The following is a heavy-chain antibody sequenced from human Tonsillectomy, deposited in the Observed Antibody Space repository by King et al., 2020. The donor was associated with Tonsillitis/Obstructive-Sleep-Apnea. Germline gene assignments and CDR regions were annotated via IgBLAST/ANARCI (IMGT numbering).Heavy chain of an antibody. CDR1: GFTFDNYA. Sequence: VQLVESGGGLVQPGRSLRLSCAASGFTFDNYAMHWVRQAPGKGLEWVSGISWNSGSIGYAGSVKGRFTITSDNAKNSLYLQMNSLRAEDTALYYCAIGGGRGVVFSNWFDPGGQGPLVTVSS. CDR2: ISWNSGSI. J-gene: IGHJ5*02. CDR3: AIGGGRGVVFSNWFDP. V-gene: IGHV3-9*01. D-gene: IGHD2-8*02.